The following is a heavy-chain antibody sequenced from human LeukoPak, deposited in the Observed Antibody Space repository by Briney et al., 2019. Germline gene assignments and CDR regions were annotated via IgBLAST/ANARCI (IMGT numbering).Heavy chain of an antibody. CDR2: IIPIFGTA. J-gene: IGHJ4*02. Sequence: GASVKASCKASGGTFSSYAISWVRQAPGQGLEWMGGIIPIFGTANYAQKFQGRVTITADESTSTAYMELSSLRSEDTAVYYCARLGYYGSGSYSYYFDYWGQGTLVTVSS. CDR3: ARLGYYGSGSYSYYFDY. D-gene: IGHD3-10*01. V-gene: IGHV1-69*13. CDR1: GGTFSSYA.